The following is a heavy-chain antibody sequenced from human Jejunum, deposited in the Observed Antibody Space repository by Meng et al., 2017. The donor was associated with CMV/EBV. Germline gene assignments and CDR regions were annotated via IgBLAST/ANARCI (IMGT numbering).Heavy chain of an antibody. CDR1: TFSNYD. J-gene: IGHJ4*02. Sequence: TFSNYDFSWVRQAPGQGLEWMGGIMPFFGTVNYARKFQGRVTITTEESTSTVYMELSSLRSEDTAVYYCARGGDGVQHFLEWLLFDYWGQGTLVTVSS. D-gene: IGHD3-3*01. V-gene: IGHV1-69*05. CDR3: ARGGDGVQHFLEWLLFDY. CDR2: IMPFFGTV.